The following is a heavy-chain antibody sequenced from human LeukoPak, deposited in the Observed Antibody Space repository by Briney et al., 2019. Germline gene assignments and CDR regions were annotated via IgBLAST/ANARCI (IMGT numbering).Heavy chain of an antibody. V-gene: IGHV4-39*01. J-gene: IGHJ4*02. CDR2: IYYSGST. CDR3: ARLATVTTILDY. D-gene: IGHD4-17*01. Sequence: PSEALSLTCTVSGGSISSSSYYWGWIHQPPGKGLEWIGSIYYSGSTYYNPSLKSRVTISVDTSKNQFSLKLSSVTAADTAVYYCARLATVTTILDYWGQGTLVTVSS. CDR1: GGSISSSSYY.